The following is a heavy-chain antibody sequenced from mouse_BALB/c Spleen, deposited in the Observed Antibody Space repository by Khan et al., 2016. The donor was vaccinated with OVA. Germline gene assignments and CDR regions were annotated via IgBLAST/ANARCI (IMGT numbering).Heavy chain of an antibody. CDR3: GKFVSQLYGSGWFVY. CDR2: IDPANGNT. D-gene: IGHD1-1*01. V-gene: IGHV14-3*02. CDR1: GYNIKDTY. J-gene: IGHJ3*01. Sequence: EVQLQESGAELVKPGASVKLSCTASGYNIKDTYIHWVKQRPEQGLEWIGRIDPANGNTTNDPKFQDKATITVDTSSNPAYLQLSSLTSEDTAAYYCGKFVSQLYGSGWFVYWAKGLWSLSLQ.